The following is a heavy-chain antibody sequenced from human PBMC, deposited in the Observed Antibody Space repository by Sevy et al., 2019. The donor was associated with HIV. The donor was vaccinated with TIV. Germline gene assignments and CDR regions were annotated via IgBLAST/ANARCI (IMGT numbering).Heavy chain of an antibody. CDR3: TRWKAAQSIFDY. Sequence: GKSLKISCTASGFTFGDYCMSWVRQAPGKGLEWVAFLKSDVYGGTVDHAASVRGRFVISRDDSKTIAYLQMNDLKTEDTGVYYCTRWKAAQSIFDYWGQGALVTVSS. CDR1: GFTFGDYC. V-gene: IGHV3-49*04. CDR2: LKSDVYGGTV. J-gene: IGHJ4*02. D-gene: IGHD6-13*01.